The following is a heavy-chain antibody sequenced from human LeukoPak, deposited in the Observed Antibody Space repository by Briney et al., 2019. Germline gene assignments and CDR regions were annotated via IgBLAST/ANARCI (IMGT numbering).Heavy chain of an antibody. Sequence: RGSLRLSCAASGFTFSSYGMHWVRQAPGKGLEWVAFIRYDGSNKYYADSVKGRFTISRDNSKNTLYLQMNSLRAEDTAVYYCAKEPAWNDERANPWGQGTLVTVSS. D-gene: IGHD1-1*01. J-gene: IGHJ5*02. CDR1: GFTFSSYG. CDR3: AKEPAWNDERANP. V-gene: IGHV3-30*02. CDR2: IRYDGSNK.